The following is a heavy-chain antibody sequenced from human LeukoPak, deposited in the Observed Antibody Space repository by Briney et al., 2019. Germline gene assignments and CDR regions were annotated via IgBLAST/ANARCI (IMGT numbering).Heavy chain of an antibody. D-gene: IGHD6-6*01. V-gene: IGHV4-34*01. CDR1: GGSFSGCY. CDR2: INHSGST. CDR3: ARGPVAARIYYYGMDV. Sequence: SETLSLTCAVYGGSFSGCYWSWIRQPPGKGLEWIGEINHSGSTNYNPSLKSRVTISVDTSKNQFSLKLSSVTAADTAVYYCARGPVAARIYYYGMDVWGQGTTVTVSS. J-gene: IGHJ6*02.